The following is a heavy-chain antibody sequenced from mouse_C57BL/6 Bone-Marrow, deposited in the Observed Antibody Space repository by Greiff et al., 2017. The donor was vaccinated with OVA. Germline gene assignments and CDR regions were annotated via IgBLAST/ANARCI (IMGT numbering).Heavy chain of an antibody. CDR3: ATGGNFDY. J-gene: IGHJ2*01. CDR1: GFTFSDYG. CDR2: ISSGSSTI. V-gene: IGHV5-17*01. D-gene: IGHD4-1*01. Sequence: EVQGVESGGGLVKPGGSLKLSCAASGFTFSDYGIHWVRQAPEKGLEWVAYISSGSSTIYYADTVKGRFTISRDNAKNTLFLQMTSLRSEDTAMYYCATGGNFDYWGQGTTLTVSS.